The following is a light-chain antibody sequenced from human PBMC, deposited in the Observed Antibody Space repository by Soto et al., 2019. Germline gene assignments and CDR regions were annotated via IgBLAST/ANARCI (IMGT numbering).Light chain of an antibody. CDR1: SSNTGAGYD. Sequence: QSVLTQPRSVSVAPGQRATISFTGSSSNTGAGYDVHWYQHLPGTAPKLLIYGNSNRPSGVPDRFSGSKSGTSASLAITGLQAEDEADYYCQSYDSSLSGYVFGTGTKVTVL. V-gene: IGLV1-40*01. CDR3: QSYDSSLSGYV. CDR2: GNS. J-gene: IGLJ1*01.